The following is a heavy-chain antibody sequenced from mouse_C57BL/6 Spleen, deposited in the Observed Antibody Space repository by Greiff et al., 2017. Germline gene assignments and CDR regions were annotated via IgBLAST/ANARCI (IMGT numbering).Heavy chain of an antibody. V-gene: IGHV5-12*01. Sequence: DVMLVESGGGLVQPGGSLKLSCAASGFTFSDYYMYWVRQTPEKRLEWVAYISNGGGSTYYPDTVKGRFTISRDNAKNTLYLQMSRLKSEDTAMYYCARPSPYDYDEPWFAYWGQGTLVTVSA. J-gene: IGHJ3*01. CDR1: GFTFSDYY. D-gene: IGHD2-4*01. CDR2: ISNGGGST. CDR3: ARPSPYDYDEPWFAY.